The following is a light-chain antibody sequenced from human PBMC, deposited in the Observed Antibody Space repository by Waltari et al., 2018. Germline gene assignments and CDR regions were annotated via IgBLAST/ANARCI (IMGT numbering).Light chain of an antibody. CDR2: DAS. V-gene: IGKV3-20*01. J-gene: IGKJ3*01. Sequence: EIVLTQSPGALSLSPGASATLSCRASQSVSSSYLAWYQQRPGQAPRILIYDASIRATGIPDKFSGSGSGTDVTLTISRLEPEDFAVYYCQQYGTSPFTFGAGTKVDIK. CDR3: QQYGTSPFT. CDR1: QSVSSSY.